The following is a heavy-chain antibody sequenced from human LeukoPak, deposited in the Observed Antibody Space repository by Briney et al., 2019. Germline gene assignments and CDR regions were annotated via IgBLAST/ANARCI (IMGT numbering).Heavy chain of an antibody. CDR2: IKQDGSEK. CDR3: ARCTDYCGNFLFDY. Sequence: GGSLRLSCAASGFTFSSYWMSWVRQAPGKGLEWVANIKQDGSEKYYVDSVKGRFTISRDNAKNSLYLQTNSLRAEDTAVYYCARCTDYCGNFLFDYWGQGTLVTVSS. D-gene: IGHD4-23*01. CDR1: GFTFSSYW. V-gene: IGHV3-7*01. J-gene: IGHJ4*02.